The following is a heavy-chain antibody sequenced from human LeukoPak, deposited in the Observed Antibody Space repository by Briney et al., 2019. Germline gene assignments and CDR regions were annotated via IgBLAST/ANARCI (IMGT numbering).Heavy chain of an antibody. J-gene: IGHJ4*02. Sequence: ASVKVSCKASGYTFTNYYIHWVRQAPGQGLEWMGIINPSGGSTSYSQKFQGRVTMTRDTSTTTVYMELSSLRSGDTAVYYCARDVTAVAGTVSDYWGQGTLVTVSS. CDR2: INPSGGST. CDR3: ARDVTAVAGTVSDY. V-gene: IGHV1-46*01. D-gene: IGHD6-19*01. CDR1: GYTFTNYY.